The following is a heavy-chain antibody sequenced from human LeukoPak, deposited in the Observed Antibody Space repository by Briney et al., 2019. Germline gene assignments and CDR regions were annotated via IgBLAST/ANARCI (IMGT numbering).Heavy chain of an antibody. D-gene: IGHD5-12*01. Sequence: SETLSLTCIVSGGSITSSSYYWGWIRQPPGKGLEWIGSIYYSVSTYYNPSLKSRVTISVDTSKNQFSLKVNSVTAADTAVYYCARRSGYDPLDVWGKGTTVTISS. CDR1: GGSITSSSYY. J-gene: IGHJ6*04. CDR3: ARRSGYDPLDV. CDR2: IYYSVST. V-gene: IGHV4-39*01.